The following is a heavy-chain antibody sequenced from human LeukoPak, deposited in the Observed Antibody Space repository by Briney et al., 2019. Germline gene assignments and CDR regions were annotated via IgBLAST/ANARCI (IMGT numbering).Heavy chain of an antibody. Sequence: GGSLRLSCAASGFTFSSYGMHWVRQAPGKGLEWVANIKQDGSEKYYVDSVKGRFTISRDNAKNSLYLQMNSLRAEDTAVYYCARDYNFFDYWGQGTLVTVSS. CDR1: GFTFSSYG. V-gene: IGHV3-7*03. D-gene: IGHD5-24*01. CDR2: IKQDGSEK. CDR3: ARDYNFFDY. J-gene: IGHJ4*02.